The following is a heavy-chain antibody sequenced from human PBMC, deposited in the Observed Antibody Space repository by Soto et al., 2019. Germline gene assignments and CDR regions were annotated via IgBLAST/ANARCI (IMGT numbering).Heavy chain of an antibody. CDR2: IYHSGST. CDR3: SRCWMYDPWFDP. V-gene: IGHV4-30-2*01. CDR1: GGSISSGGYS. Sequence: SETLSLTCAVSGGSISSGGYSWSWIRQPPGKGLEWIGYIYHSGSTYYNPSLKSRVTISVDRSKNQFSLKLSSVTAADTAVYDCSRCWMYDPWFDPWCQGTLVTGSS. D-gene: IGHD2-8*01. J-gene: IGHJ5*02.